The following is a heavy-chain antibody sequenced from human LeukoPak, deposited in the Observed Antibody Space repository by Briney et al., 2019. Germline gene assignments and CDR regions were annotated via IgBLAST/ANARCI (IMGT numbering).Heavy chain of an antibody. J-gene: IGHJ4*02. CDR1: GFTLSNDA. CDR2: ISYDGSNG. Sequence: GRSLRLSCAASGFTLSNDAMHWVRQAPGKGLEWVAVISYDGSNGYYTDSVKGRFTISRDSSKNTLYLQMNSLRPEDTAVYYCARARSHGYNYPFDYWGQGTLVTVSS. D-gene: IGHD5-24*01. V-gene: IGHV3-30-3*01. CDR3: ARARSHGYNYPFDY.